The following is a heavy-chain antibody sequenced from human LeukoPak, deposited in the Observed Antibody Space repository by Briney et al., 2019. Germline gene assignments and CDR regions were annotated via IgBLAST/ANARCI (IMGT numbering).Heavy chain of an antibody. D-gene: IGHD6-13*01. CDR1: GFTFSSSA. CDR3: AKSSSSSGD. Sequence: GGSLRLSCAASGFTFSSSAMSWVRQAPGKGLEWISAISSSGGNTYYTDSVKGRFTISRDNSKNTLYLQMNSLRVEDTAVYYCAKSSSSSGDWGQGTLVTVSS. CDR2: ISSSGGNT. V-gene: IGHV3-23*01. J-gene: IGHJ4*02.